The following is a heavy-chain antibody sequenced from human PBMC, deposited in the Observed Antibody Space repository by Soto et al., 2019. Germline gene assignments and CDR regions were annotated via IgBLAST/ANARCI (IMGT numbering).Heavy chain of an antibody. CDR3: ARDXSSGSYPXYFDS. J-gene: IGHJ4*02. Sequence: VQLVQSGTEVKMPGASVKVSCQASGYSFTKYGLSWVRQAPGQGLEWMGWISPYNGNTRYTQNLQGRVTVTTDTSTSTAYMELRSLRSDDTAVYYCARDXSSGSYPXYFDSWGQGTLVTVSS. CDR2: ISPYNGNT. CDR1: GYSFTKYG. D-gene: IGHD3-22*01. V-gene: IGHV1-18*01.